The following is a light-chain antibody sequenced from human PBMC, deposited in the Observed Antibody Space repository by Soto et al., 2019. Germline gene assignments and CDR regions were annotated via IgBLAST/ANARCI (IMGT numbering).Light chain of an antibody. Sequence: QSALTQAASVSGSPGQSISISCTGTSSDVGAYDYVSWYQQHPDKAPKLMIYEVSNRPSGVSNRFSGSKSVNTATLTISGLQADDEADYYCSSYTSSSTRVFGTGTKVTV. V-gene: IGLV2-14*03. J-gene: IGLJ1*01. CDR1: SSDVGAYDY. CDR3: SSYTSSSTRV. CDR2: EVS.